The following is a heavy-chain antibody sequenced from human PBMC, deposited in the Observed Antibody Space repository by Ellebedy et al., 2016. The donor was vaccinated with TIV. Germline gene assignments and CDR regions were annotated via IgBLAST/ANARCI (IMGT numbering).Heavy chain of an antibody. CDR2: VYYSGSP. Sequence: MPSETLSLTCTVSDDSISSPYCSWIRQPPGKGLEYIGSVYYSGSPYYNPSFKSRVTLSADTSKNQFSLNLRTVTAADTAVYYCARTDPWQPIDDWGQGILVSVSS. D-gene: IGHD3/OR15-3a*01. CDR1: DDSISSPY. V-gene: IGHV4-59*05. CDR3: ARTDPWQPIDD. J-gene: IGHJ4*02.